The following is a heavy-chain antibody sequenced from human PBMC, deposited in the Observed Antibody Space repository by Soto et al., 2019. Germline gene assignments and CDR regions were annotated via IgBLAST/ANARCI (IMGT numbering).Heavy chain of an antibody. V-gene: IGHV3-33*01. D-gene: IGHD3-10*01. CDR3: ARGGGLLWFGELLGSDGMDV. J-gene: IGHJ6*02. CDR2: IWYDGSNK. CDR1: GFTFSSYG. Sequence: GGSLRLSCAASGFTFSSYGMHWVRQAPGKGLEWVAVIWYDGSNKYYADSVKGRFTISRDNSKNTLYLQMNSLRAEDTAVYYCARGGGLLWFGELLGSDGMDVWGQGTTVTVSS.